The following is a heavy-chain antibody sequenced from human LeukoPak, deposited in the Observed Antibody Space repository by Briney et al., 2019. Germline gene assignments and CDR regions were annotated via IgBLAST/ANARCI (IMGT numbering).Heavy chain of an antibody. J-gene: IGHJ4*02. CDR3: TRDHDFWSGYPSSFFDY. V-gene: IGHV3-49*04. Sequence: GGSLRLSCTASGFTFGDYAMSWVRQAPGKGLEWVGFIRSKTYGETTEYAAPVKGSFTISRDDSKSIAYLQMNSLKTEDTGVYYCTRDHDFWSGYPSSFFDYWGQGTLVTVSS. CDR2: IRSKTYGETT. CDR1: GFTFGDYA. D-gene: IGHD3-3*01.